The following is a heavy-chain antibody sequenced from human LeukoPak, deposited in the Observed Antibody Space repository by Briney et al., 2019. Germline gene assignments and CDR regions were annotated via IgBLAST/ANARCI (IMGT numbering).Heavy chain of an antibody. D-gene: IGHD3-10*01. Sequence: ASVKVSCKASGYTFTSYYMHWVRQAPGQGLEWMGIINPSGGSTSYAQKFQGRVTMTRNTSISTVYMELSSLRSEDTAVYYCARGHTVFYYGDSWDVFDIWGQGAMVTVSS. CDR1: GYTFTSYY. CDR3: ARGHTVFYYGDSWDVFDI. V-gene: IGHV1-46*01. CDR2: INPSGGST. J-gene: IGHJ3*02.